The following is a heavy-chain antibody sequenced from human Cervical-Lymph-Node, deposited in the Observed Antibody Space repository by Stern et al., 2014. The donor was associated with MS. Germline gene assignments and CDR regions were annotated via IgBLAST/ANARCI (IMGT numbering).Heavy chain of an antibody. D-gene: IGHD4-17*01. CDR2: ISSAGSST. CDR3: ARDQNGDYDY. Sequence: VQLVESGGGLVQPGGSLRLSCAASGFTFSNYWMHWVRQAPGKGLVWVSRISSAGSSTSYADSVKGRFTISRDNAKNTLYLQMNSLRAEDTAVYYCARDQNGDYDYWGQGTLVTVSS. J-gene: IGHJ4*02. CDR1: GFTFSNYW. V-gene: IGHV3-74*01.